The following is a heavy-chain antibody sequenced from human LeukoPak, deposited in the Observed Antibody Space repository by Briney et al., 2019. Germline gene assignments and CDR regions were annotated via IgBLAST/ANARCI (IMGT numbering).Heavy chain of an antibody. J-gene: IGHJ4*01. D-gene: IGHD5-18*01. CDR2: ISYDGSNK. V-gene: IGHV3-30-3*01. Sequence: GGSLRLSCAASGFTFSSYAMHWVRQAPGKGLEWVAVISYDGSNKYYADSVKGRFTISRDNAKNSLYLEMNSLRAEDTALYYCVKDKSAITKGFFDSWGQGTLVTVSS. CDR1: GFTFSSYA. CDR3: VKDKSAITKGFFDS.